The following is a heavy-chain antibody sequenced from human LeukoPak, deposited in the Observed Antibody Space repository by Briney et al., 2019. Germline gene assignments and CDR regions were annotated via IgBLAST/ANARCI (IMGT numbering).Heavy chain of an antibody. CDR2: ISGSGVNT. Sequence: GGSLRLSCVASGFTFSNNAVSWVRQAPGKGFEWVSAISGSGVNTYYADSVKGRFTISRDNSKNTLYLQMSSLRADDTAVYYCAKRDCSSTSCPAHFDYWGQGTLVTVSS. V-gene: IGHV3-23*01. CDR1: GFTFSNNA. J-gene: IGHJ4*02. CDR3: AKRDCSSTSCPAHFDY. D-gene: IGHD2-2*01.